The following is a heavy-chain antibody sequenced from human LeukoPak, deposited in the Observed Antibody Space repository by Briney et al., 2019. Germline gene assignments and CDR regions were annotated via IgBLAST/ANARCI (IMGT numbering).Heavy chain of an antibody. V-gene: IGHV1-18*01. CDR1: GYTFTGYG. CDR3: ARSYGSGSYYNVLAFDY. D-gene: IGHD3-10*01. Sequence: RGASVKVSCRASGYTFTGYGISWVRQAPGQGLEWMGWISAYNGNTNYAQKLQGRVTMTTDTSTSTAYMELRSLRSDDTAVYYCARSYGSGSYYNVLAFDYWGQGTLVTVSS. J-gene: IGHJ4*02. CDR2: ISAYNGNT.